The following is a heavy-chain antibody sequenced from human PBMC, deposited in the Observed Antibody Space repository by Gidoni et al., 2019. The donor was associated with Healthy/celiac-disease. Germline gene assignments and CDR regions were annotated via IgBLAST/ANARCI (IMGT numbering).Heavy chain of an antibody. CDR3: ARGLMATITLGYYYYYGMDV. CDR2: IIPIFGTA. CDR1: GGTFSRYA. V-gene: IGHV1-69*01. J-gene: IGHJ6*02. D-gene: IGHD5-12*01. Sequence: QVQLVQSGAEVKKPGSSVKVSCKASGGTFSRYAISWVRQAPVQGLEWMGGIIPIFGTANYAQKFQCRVTITADESTSTAYMELSSLRSEDTALYYCARGLMATITLGYYYYYGMDVWGQGTTVTVSS.